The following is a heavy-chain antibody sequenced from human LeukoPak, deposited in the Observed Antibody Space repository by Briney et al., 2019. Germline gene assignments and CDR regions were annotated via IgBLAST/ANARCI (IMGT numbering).Heavy chain of an antibody. CDR3: ARENSGSYREFDY. V-gene: IGHV4-4*07. CDR1: GGTLSSYY. CDR2: IYTSGST. Sequence: SETLSLTCAVSGGTLSSYYWSWIRQPAGKGLEWIGRIYTSGSTNYNASLKSRVSMSVDTSKNQFSLKLSSVTAADPAVFDCARENSGSYREFDYWGQGTLATVSS. D-gene: IGHD1-26*01. J-gene: IGHJ4*02.